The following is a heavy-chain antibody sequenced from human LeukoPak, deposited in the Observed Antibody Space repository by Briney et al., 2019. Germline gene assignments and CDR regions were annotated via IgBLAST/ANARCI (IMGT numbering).Heavy chain of an antibody. CDR1: GYTFTGYY. CDR2: INPNSGGT. CDR3: ARGDIVVVVAPTS. Sequence: GASVKVSCKASGYTFTGYYMHWVRQAPGQGLEWMGWINPNSGGTNYAQKFQGRVTMTRDTSISTAYMELSRLRSDDTAVYYCARGDIVVVVAPTSWGQGTLVTVSS. J-gene: IGHJ5*02. D-gene: IGHD2-15*01. V-gene: IGHV1-2*02.